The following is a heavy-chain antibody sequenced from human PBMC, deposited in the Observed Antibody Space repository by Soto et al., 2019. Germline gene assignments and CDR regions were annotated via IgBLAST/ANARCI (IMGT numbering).Heavy chain of an antibody. CDR3: AAGTGYSSSWYDYYYYYGMDV. CDR1: GFTFSSYA. Sequence: PGGSLRLSCAASGFTFSSYAISWVRQAPGKGLEWVSAISGSGGSTYYADSVKGRFTISRDNSKNTLYLQMNSLRAEDTAVYYCAAGTGYSSSWYDYYYYYGMDVWGQGTTVTVSS. D-gene: IGHD6-13*01. J-gene: IGHJ6*02. V-gene: IGHV3-23*01. CDR2: ISGSGGST.